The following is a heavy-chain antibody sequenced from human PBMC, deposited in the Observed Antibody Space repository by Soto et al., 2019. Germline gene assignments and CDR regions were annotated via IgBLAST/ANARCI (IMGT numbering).Heavy chain of an antibody. CDR1: GFIFTRYS. J-gene: IGHJ4*02. D-gene: IGHD3-22*01. V-gene: IGHV3-21*04. Sequence: PGGSLRLSCAASGFIFTRYSMNWVRQAPGKGLEWVSSISSTTNYIYYGDSMKGRFTISRDNSKNTLYLQMNSLRAEDTAVYYCAKDGLETYYDSSGYYNYWGQGTLVTVSS. CDR3: AKDGLETYYDSSGYYNY. CDR2: ISSTTNYI.